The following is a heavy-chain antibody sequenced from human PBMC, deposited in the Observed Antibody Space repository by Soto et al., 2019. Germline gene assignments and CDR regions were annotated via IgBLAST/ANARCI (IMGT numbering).Heavy chain of an antibody. CDR3: VLWLQFYGAIDS. D-gene: IGHD2-21*01. J-gene: IGHJ4*02. Sequence: HWISKDTGKGLEWVAFISHDGNKKYYADSVKGRFTISRDNSKNTLFLQMNSLRDDDSALYYCVLWLQFYGAIDSWAQGTLVTVSS. CDR2: ISHDGNKK. V-gene: IGHV3-30-3*01.